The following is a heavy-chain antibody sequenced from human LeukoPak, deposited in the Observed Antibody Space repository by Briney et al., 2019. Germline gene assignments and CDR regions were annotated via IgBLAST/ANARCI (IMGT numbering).Heavy chain of an antibody. V-gene: IGHV3-23*01. D-gene: IGHD3-9*01. Sequence: GSLGLSLEASGINFGSHAIYWVRPAPGEGMEWGAGIFGSGGSPHYADSVKGRFTISRDNSKNTLYLQMNSLRAEDTAVYYCARDILTGYSADYWGQGTLVTVSS. CDR1: GINFGSHA. CDR2: IFGSGGSP. CDR3: ARDILTGYSADY. J-gene: IGHJ4*02.